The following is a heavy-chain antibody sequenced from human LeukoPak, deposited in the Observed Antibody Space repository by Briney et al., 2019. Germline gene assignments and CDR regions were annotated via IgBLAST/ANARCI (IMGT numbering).Heavy chain of an antibody. J-gene: IGHJ4*02. D-gene: IGHD3-10*01. CDR3: ASRDYYGSGSSTAPDY. CDR1: GGSISSSNW. V-gene: IGHV4-4*02. Sequence: SETLSLTCAVSGGSISSSNWWSWVRQPPGKGLEWIGEIYHSGSTNYNPSLKSRVTISVDKSKNQFSLKLSSVTAADTAVYYCASRDYYGSGSSTAPDYWGQGTLVTVSS. CDR2: IYHSGST.